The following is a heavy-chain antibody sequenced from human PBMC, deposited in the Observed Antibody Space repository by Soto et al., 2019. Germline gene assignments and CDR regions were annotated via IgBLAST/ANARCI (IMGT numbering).Heavy chain of an antibody. CDR1: GYSFTSYW. CDR2: IYPGDSDS. J-gene: IGHJ3*02. CDR3: ARITDYYDSSGQDAFDI. V-gene: IGHV5-51*01. D-gene: IGHD3-22*01. Sequence: GESLKISCKGSGYSFTSYWIGWVRQMPGKGLEWMGIIYPGDSDSRYSPSFQGQVTISADKSISTAYLQWSSLKASDTAMYYCARITDYYDSSGQDAFDIWGQGTIVTVSS.